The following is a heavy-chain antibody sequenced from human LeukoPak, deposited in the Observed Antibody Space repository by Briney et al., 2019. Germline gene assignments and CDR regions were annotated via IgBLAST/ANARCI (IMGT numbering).Heavy chain of an antibody. V-gene: IGHV3-7*05. D-gene: IGHD3-16*01. CDR1: GFTFSRFW. CDR2: IDQSGGRN. J-gene: IGHJ3*02. CDR3: ARDVEGGTFDI. Sequence: GGSLRLACAASGFTFSRFWMNWVRQAPGRGLEWVANIDQSGGRNNYVDSVKGRFTISRDNAKNSLFLEMSSLRADDTAVYFCARDVEGGTFDIWGQGTTVTVSS.